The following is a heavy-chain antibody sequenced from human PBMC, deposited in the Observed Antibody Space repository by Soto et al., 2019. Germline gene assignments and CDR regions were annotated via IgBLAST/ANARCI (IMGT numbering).Heavy chain of an antibody. CDR2: ISAYNGNT. J-gene: IGHJ6*02. CDR1: GYTFTSYG. Sequence: GASVKVSCKASGYTFTSYGISWVRQAPGQGLEWMGWISAYNGNTNYAQKLQGRVTMTTDTSTSTAYMELRSLGSDDTAVYYCARDRFPETTVNDYYGMDVWGQGTTVTVSS. CDR3: ARDRFPETTVNDYYGMDV. V-gene: IGHV1-18*01. D-gene: IGHD4-17*01.